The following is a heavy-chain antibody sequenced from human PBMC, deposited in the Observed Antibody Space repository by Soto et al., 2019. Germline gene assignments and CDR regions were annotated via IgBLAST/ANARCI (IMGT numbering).Heavy chain of an antibody. V-gene: IGHV1-46*01. Sequence: GASVKVSCKASGYTFTSYYMHWVRQAPGQSLEWMGMITPSNGNTCFSQKFQGRVTVTRDTSASTAYLELSSLTSEDTAVYYCAREPRHAVYFDYWGLGSLVTAPQ. CDR2: ITPSNGNT. CDR1: GYTFTSYY. CDR3: AREPRHAVYFDY. J-gene: IGHJ4*02.